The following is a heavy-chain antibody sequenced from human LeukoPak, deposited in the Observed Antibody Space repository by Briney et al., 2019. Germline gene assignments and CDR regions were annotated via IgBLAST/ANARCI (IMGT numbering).Heavy chain of an antibody. CDR1: GYTFTDYY. CDR3: ARRQIDCSTTSCYVDY. CDR2: INPNRGGT. J-gene: IGHJ4*02. D-gene: IGHD2-2*01. V-gene: IGHV1-2*02. Sequence: ASVKVSCKASGYTFTDYYINWSRQPPGQGLEWMGCINPNRGGTSYAQNFQGRVTMTRDTPITTAYMELSRLRSDDTAVYYCARRQIDCSTTSCYVDYWGQGTLVTVSS.